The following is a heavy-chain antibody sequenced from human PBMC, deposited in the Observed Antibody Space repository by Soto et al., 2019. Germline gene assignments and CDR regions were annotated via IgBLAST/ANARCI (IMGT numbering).Heavy chain of an antibody. J-gene: IGHJ4*02. CDR2: ISGSGGST. V-gene: IGHV3-23*01. CDR1: GFTFSSYA. CDR3: ANYRGEQHILWTHY. Sequence: GGSLRLSCAASGFTFSSYAMSWVRQAPGKGLEWVSAISGSGGSTYYADSVKGRFTISRDNSKNTLYLQMNSLRAEDTAVYYCANYRGEQHILWTHYWGQGTLVTVSS. D-gene: IGHD2-21*01.